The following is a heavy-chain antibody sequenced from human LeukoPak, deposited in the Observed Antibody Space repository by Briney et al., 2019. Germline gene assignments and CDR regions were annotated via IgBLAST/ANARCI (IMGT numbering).Heavy chain of an antibody. J-gene: IGHJ3*02. CDR1: GGSISSGDYY. V-gene: IGHV4-30-4*01. CDR2: IYYSGST. CDR3: ARDATTVDAFDI. Sequence: PSETLSLTCTVSGGSISSGDYYWSWIRQPPGKGLEWIGYIYYSGSTYYNPSLKSRITISVDTSKNQISLKLSSVTAADTAVYYCARDATTVDAFDIWGQGTMVTVSS. D-gene: IGHD1-26*01.